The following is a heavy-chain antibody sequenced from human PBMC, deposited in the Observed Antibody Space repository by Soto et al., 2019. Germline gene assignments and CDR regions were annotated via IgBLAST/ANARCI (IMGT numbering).Heavy chain of an antibody. J-gene: IGHJ6*02. CDR2: IQSGGPT. Sequence: GGSLRLSCAASGFTVSSKYMSWVRQAPGKGLEWVSLIQSGGPTYYADSVKGRFTISRDTSENTVHLQMDSLRAEDTAVYYCAKDLGGITMVRGVIIDYYYYSGMDVWGQGTTVTVS. CDR1: GFTVSSKY. CDR3: AKDLGGITMVRGVIIDYYYYSGMDV. V-gene: IGHV3-66*01. D-gene: IGHD3-10*01.